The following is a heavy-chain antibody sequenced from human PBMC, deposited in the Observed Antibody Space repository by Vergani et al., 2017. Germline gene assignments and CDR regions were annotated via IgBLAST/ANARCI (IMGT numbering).Heavy chain of an antibody. CDR1: GYSIRSGVYY. D-gene: IGHD2/OR15-2a*01. Sequence: QVQLLESGPGLLKPSETLSLTCSVSGYSIRSGVYYWGWIRQHPGQGLEWIGYIYHTGTTYYNPSLRGRINISVDTSKNQLSLKLTSVTAADTAVYFCARAGLPFYAFYMDVWGKGITVTVSS. CDR2: IYHTGTT. V-gene: IGHV4-31*03. CDR3: ARAGLPFYAFYMDV. J-gene: IGHJ6*03.